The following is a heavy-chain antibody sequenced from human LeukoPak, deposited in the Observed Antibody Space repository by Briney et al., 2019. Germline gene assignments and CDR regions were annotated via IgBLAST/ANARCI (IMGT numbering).Heavy chain of an antibody. CDR3: AIGEYHYGGGSSRSYFDY. CDR1: GDTFSTYL. Sequence: SVKVSCKASGDTFSTYLVSWLRQAPGQGLEWMGGIIPIFGTSNYAQKFQGRVTITTDESSTTAYMELSSLRFDDTAIYYCAIGEYHYGGGSSRSYFDYWGKGPLVRVSS. CDR2: IIPIFGTS. J-gene: IGHJ4*02. D-gene: IGHD3-10*01. V-gene: IGHV1-69*05.